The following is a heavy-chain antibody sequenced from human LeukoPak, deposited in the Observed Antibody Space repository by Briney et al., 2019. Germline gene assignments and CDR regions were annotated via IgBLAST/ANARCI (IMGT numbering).Heavy chain of an antibody. J-gene: IGHJ4*02. Sequence: GGSLRLSCAASGFTFSSYAMSWVRQAPGKGLEWVSAISGSGGSTYYADSVKGRFTISRDNSKNTLYLQMNSLRAEDTAVYYCAKDIRDPKTGYYDSSGYYYERVFDYWGQGTLVTVSS. CDR3: AKDIRDPKTGYYDSSGYYYERVFDY. D-gene: IGHD3-22*01. CDR2: ISGSGGST. V-gene: IGHV3-23*01. CDR1: GFTFSSYA.